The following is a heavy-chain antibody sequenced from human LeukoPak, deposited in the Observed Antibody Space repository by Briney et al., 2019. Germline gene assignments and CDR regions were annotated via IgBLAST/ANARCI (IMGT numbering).Heavy chain of an antibody. V-gene: IGHV3-74*01. D-gene: IGHD2/OR15-2a*01. CDR2: INSDGSWT. CDR3: VTFYGPY. J-gene: IGHJ4*02. Sequence: PGGSLRLSCAASGTYWMHWVRQAPGKGLVWVSHINSDGSWTGYADSVKGRFTISKDNAKNTVSLQMNNLRAEDTAVYYCVTFYGPYWGRGTLFTV. CDR1: GTYW.